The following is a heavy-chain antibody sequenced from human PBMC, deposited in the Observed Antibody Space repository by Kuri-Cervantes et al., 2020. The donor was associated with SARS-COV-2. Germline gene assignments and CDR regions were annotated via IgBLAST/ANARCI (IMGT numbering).Heavy chain of an antibody. D-gene: IGHD2-2*01. Sequence: GGSLRLSCAASGFTFSSYAMHWVRQAPGKGLEWVAVISYDGSNKYYADSVKGRFTISRDNAKNSLYLRMNSLRAEDTAVYYCARDHQLLGSWGQGTLVTVSS. CDR1: GFTFSSYA. V-gene: IGHV3-30-3*01. CDR2: ISYDGSNK. CDR3: ARDHQLLGS. J-gene: IGHJ5*02.